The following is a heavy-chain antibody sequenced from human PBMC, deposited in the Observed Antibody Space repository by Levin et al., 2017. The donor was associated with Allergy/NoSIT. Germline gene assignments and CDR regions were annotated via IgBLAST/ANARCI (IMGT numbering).Heavy chain of an antibody. CDR3: ARGFVDSYGYRHGMDV. CDR2: ISSSGSTI. CDR1: GFTFSSYE. J-gene: IGHJ6*02. D-gene: IGHD5-18*01. Sequence: LSLTCAASGFTFSSYEMNWVRQAPGKGLEWVSYISSSGSTIYYADSVKGRFTISRDNAKNSLYLQMNSLRAEDTAVYYCARGFVDSYGYRHGMDVWGQGTTVTVSS. V-gene: IGHV3-48*03.